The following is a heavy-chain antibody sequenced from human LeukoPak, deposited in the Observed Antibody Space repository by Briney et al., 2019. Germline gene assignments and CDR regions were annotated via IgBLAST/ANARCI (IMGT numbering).Heavy chain of an antibody. Sequence: GGSLRLSCAASGFTFSSYDMHWVRQATGKGLEWVSAIGTAGDTYYPGSVKGRFTISRENAKNSLYLQMNSLRAGDTAVYYCARGNSLGWLLRDGGFDPWGQGTLVTVSS. D-gene: IGHD3-3*01. CDR2: IGTAGDT. CDR1: GFTFSSYD. V-gene: IGHV3-13*01. CDR3: ARGNSLGWLLRDGGFDP. J-gene: IGHJ5*02.